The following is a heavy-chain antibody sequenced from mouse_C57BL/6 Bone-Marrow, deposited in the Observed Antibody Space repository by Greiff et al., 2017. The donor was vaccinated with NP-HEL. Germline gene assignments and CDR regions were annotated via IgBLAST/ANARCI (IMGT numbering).Heavy chain of an antibody. J-gene: IGHJ1*03. CDR2: ISNGGGST. CDR3: ARLTGWYFDV. CDR1: GFTFSDYY. V-gene: IGHV5-12*01. Sequence: DVMLVESGGGLVQPGGSLKLSCAASGFTFSDYYMYWVRQTPEKRLEWVAYISNGGGSTYYPDTVKGRFTISRDNAKNTLYLQMSRLKSEDTAMYYCARLTGWYFDVWGTGTTVTVSS. D-gene: IGHD4-1*01.